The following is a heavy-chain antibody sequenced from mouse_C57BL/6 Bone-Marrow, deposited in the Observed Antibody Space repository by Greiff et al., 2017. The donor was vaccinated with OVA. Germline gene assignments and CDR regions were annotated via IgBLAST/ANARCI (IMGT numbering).Heavy chain of an antibody. J-gene: IGHJ4*01. CDR3: AKIDGYYEGNYAMDY. V-gene: IGHV2-5*01. Sequence: VKVVESGPGLVQPSQSLSITCTVSGFSLTSYGVHWVRQSPGKGLEWLGVIWRGGSTDYNAAFMSRLSITKDNSKSQVFFKMNSLQADDTAIYYCAKIDGYYEGNYAMDYWGQGTSVTVSS. CDR1: GFSLTSYG. D-gene: IGHD2-3*01. CDR2: IWRGGST.